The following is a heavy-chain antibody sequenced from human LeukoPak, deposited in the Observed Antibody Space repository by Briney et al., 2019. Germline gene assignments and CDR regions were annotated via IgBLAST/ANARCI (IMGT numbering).Heavy chain of an antibody. CDR1: GFTFSSYS. J-gene: IGHJ4*02. D-gene: IGHD3-10*01. CDR2: ISSSSSYI. CDR3: ARGSGSYYSANQDY. V-gene: IGHV3-21*01. Sequence: PGGSLRLSCAASGFTFSSYSMNWVRQAPGKGLEWVSSISSSSSYIYYADSVKGRFTISRDNAKRSLYLQMNSLRAEDTAVYYCARGSGSYYSANQDYWGQGTLVTVSS.